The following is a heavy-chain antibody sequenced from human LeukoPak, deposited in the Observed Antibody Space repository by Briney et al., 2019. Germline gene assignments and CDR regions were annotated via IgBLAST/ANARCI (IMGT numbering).Heavy chain of an antibody. J-gene: IGHJ4*02. CDR2: ISGSGAHT. Sequence: GGSLRLSCTTSGFTFGHFALTWVRQAPGEGLEWVSTISGSGAHTYYADSVKGRFTISRDNSENTLYLQMSSLRAEDTAIYYWAKLKAPLNYETPLGRDFWGKGAPVTVS. CDR3: AKLKAPLNYETPLGRDF. CDR1: GFTFGHFA. V-gene: IGHV3-23*01. D-gene: IGHD3-16*01.